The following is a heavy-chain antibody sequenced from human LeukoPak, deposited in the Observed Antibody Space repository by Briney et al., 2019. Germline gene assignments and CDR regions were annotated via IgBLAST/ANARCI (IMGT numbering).Heavy chain of an antibody. CDR3: AKDRRPALLWFGELLEAFDY. D-gene: IGHD3-10*01. V-gene: IGHV3-23*01. Sequence: GGSLRLSCAASGFIFSNYWMSWVRQAPGKGLEWVSAISGSGGSTYYADSVKGRFTIPRDNSKNTLYLQMNSLRAEDTAVYYCAKDRRPALLWFGELLEAFDYWGQGTLVTVSS. J-gene: IGHJ4*02. CDR1: GFIFSNYW. CDR2: ISGSGGST.